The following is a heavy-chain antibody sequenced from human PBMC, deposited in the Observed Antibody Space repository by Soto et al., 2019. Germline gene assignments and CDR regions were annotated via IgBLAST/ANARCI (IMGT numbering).Heavy chain of an antibody. D-gene: IGHD2-15*01. J-gene: IGHJ5*02. CDR1: GGSISSSSYY. CDR2: IYYSGST. Sequence: PSETLSLTCTVSGGSISSSSYYWGWIRQPPGKGPEWIGYIYYSGSTYYNPSLKSRVTISVDTSKNQFSLKLSSVTAADTAVYYCARDHRKDGYCSGGSCYGGGASWLDPWGQGTLVTVSS. CDR3: ARDHRKDGYCSGGSCYGGGASWLDP. V-gene: IGHV4-31*03.